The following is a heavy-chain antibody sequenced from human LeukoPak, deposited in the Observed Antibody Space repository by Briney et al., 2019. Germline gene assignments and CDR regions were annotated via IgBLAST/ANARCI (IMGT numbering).Heavy chain of an antibody. CDR3: AREGRWLQFGYFDY. Sequence: SETLSLTCAVYGGSISGYYWSWIRQPPGKGLEWIGEINHSGSTNYNPSLKSRVTISVDTSKNQFSLKLSSVTAADTAVYYCAREGRWLQFGYFDYWGQGTLVTVSS. D-gene: IGHD5-24*01. CDR2: INHSGST. CDR1: GGSISGYY. V-gene: IGHV4-34*01. J-gene: IGHJ4*02.